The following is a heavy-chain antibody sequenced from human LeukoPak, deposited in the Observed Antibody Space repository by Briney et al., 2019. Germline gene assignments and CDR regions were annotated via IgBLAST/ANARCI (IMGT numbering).Heavy chain of an antibody. J-gene: IGHJ3*02. D-gene: IGHD3-3*01. V-gene: IGHV4-59*12. CDR2: IYYSGST. CDR1: GGSISNYF. CDR3: ARASPLITIFGTDAFDI. Sequence: SETLSLTCTVSGGSISNYFWSWIRQPPGKGLEWIGYIYYSGSTNYNPSLKSRVTISVDTSKNQFSLKLRSVTAADTAVYYCARASPLITIFGTDAFDIWGQGTMVTVSS.